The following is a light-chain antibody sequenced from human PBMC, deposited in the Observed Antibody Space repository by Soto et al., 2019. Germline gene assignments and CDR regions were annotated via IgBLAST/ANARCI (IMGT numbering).Light chain of an antibody. CDR2: KAS. CDR3: QQYNSYSWT. V-gene: IGKV1-5*03. Sequence: DIQMTQSPSTLSASVGDRVTITCRASQSISSWLAWYQQKPGKAPKLLIYKASSLESWVPSRFSGSGSGTEFTLTISSLQPDDFATYYCQQYNSYSWTFGQVTKVEIK. J-gene: IGKJ1*01. CDR1: QSISSW.